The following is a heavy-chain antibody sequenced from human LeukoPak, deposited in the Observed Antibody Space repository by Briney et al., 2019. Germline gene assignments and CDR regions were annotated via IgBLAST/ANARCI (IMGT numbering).Heavy chain of an antibody. CDR2: INAGNGNI. CDR1: GHTSTTYA. CDR3: ARSKVVVISLYYYYGMDV. J-gene: IGHJ6*02. V-gene: IGHV1-3*01. D-gene: IGHD3-22*01. Sequence: ASVKVSCKASGHTSTTYAIHWVRQAPGQGLEWMGWINAGNGNIKYSQKFQGRVTITGDTSASTAYMELSSLRSEDTAVYYCARSKVVVISLYYYYGMDVWGQGTTVTVSS.